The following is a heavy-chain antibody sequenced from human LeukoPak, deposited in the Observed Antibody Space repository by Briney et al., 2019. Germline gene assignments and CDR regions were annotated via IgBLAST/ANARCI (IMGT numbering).Heavy chain of an antibody. V-gene: IGHV3-23*01. D-gene: IGHD3-22*01. J-gene: IGHJ3*02. CDR3: SGHPYYYDSSGYGGAFDI. Sequence: GGTLRLSCAASGFTFSSYGMSWVRQAPGKGLEWVSAISGSGGSTYYADSVKGRFTISRDNSKNTLYLQMNSLRAEDTAVYYCSGHPYYYDSSGYGGAFDIWGQGTMVTVSS. CDR2: ISGSGGST. CDR1: GFTFSSYG.